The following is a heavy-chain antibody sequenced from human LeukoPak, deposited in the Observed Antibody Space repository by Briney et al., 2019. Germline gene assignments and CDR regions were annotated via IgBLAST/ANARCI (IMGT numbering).Heavy chain of an antibody. D-gene: IGHD1-26*01. CDR3: ARAYSGSYNWFDP. V-gene: IGHV3-21*01. J-gene: IGHJ5*02. Sequence: PGGSLRLSCAASGFTFSSHIMNWVRQAPGKGLEWVSGISSSSSYLYYTDSVKGRFTVSRDNAKNSLYLQMNSLRAEDTAVYYCARAYSGSYNWFDPWGQGTLATVSS. CDR2: ISSSSSYL. CDR1: GFTFSSHI.